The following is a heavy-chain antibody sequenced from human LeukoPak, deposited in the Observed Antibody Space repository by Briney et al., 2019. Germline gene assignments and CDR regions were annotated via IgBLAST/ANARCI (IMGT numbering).Heavy chain of an antibody. CDR3: ARAYDFWSGNYYYGMDV. CDR1: GFTFSSYA. J-gene: IGHJ6*02. CDR2: ISYDGSNK. Sequence: PGRSLRLSCAASGFTFSSYAMHWVRQAPGKGLEWVAVISYDGSNKYYADSVKGRFTISRDSSKNTLYLQMNSLRAEDTAVYYCARAYDFWSGNYYYGMDVWGQGTTVTVSS. V-gene: IGHV3-30-3*01. D-gene: IGHD3-3*01.